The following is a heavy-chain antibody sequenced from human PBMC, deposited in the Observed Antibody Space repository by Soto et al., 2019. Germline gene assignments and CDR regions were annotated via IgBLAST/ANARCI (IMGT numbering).Heavy chain of an antibody. D-gene: IGHD3-3*01. V-gene: IGHV3-21*01. J-gene: IGHJ5*02. CDR1: GFTFSSYS. CDR3: ARDPVRFLECPNWFDP. CDR2: ISSSSSYI. Sequence: PGGSLRLSCAASGFTFSSYSMNWVRQAPGKGLEWVSSISSSSSYIYYADSVKGRFTISRDNAKNSLYLQMNSLRAEDMAVYYCARDPVRFLECPNWFDPWGQGTLVTVSS.